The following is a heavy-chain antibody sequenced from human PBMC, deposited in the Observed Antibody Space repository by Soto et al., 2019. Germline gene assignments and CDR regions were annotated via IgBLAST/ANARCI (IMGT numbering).Heavy chain of an antibody. D-gene: IGHD3-22*01. J-gene: IGHJ4*02. V-gene: IGHV1-18*01. CDR3: ARDFAQPWYDDSSGYYAFDY. Sequence: ASVKVSCKASGYTFTSYGISWVRQAPGQGLEWMGWISAYNGNTNYAQKLQGRVTMTTDTSTSTAYMELRSLRSDDTAVYYCARDFAQPWYDDSSGYYAFDYWGQGTLVTVSS. CDR1: GYTFTSYG. CDR2: ISAYNGNT.